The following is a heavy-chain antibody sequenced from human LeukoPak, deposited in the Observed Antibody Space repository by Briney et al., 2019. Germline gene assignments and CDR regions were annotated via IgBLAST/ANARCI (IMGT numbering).Heavy chain of an antibody. D-gene: IGHD6-13*01. CDR3: ARVGVLSSSWLLY. CDR1: GFTFSTYG. CDR2: ISSGAATI. J-gene: IGHJ4*02. V-gene: IGHV3-48*03. Sequence: PGGTLRLSCAASGFTFSTYGMTWVRQAPGKGLEWVSSISSGAATIYYADSVKGRFTISRDNAKNSLFLQMNSLRAEDTAVYYCARVGVLSSSWLLYWGQGTLVTVSS.